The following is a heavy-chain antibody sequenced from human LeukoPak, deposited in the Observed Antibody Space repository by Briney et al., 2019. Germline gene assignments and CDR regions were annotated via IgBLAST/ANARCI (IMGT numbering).Heavy chain of an antibody. CDR1: GYIFSNYY. V-gene: IGHV1-46*01. D-gene: IGHD5-18*01. Sequence: VSVKVSCKASGYIFSNYYMHWVRQAPGQGLEWMGIINPSGGSTNYEQKFQGRVTMTRDMSTSTVYMELSSLRPEDTAVYYCAKNGDTAMGLGLWGQGTLVTVSS. J-gene: IGHJ4*02. CDR3: AKNGDTAMGLGL. CDR2: INPSGGST.